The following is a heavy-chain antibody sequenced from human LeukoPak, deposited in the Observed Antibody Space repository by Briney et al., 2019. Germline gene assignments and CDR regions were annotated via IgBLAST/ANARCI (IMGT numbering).Heavy chain of an antibody. CDR1: GYTFTVYY. Sequence: GASVKVSCKASGYTFTVYYIHWVRQAPGQGPEWMGWISVYNGNTNYAQKLQGRVTMTTDTSTSTAYMDLRSLGSDDTAVYYCARLEFAGTHYFDYWGQGTLVTVSS. D-gene: IGHD1-1*01. J-gene: IGHJ4*02. CDR3: ARLEFAGTHYFDY. CDR2: ISVYNGNT. V-gene: IGHV1-18*04.